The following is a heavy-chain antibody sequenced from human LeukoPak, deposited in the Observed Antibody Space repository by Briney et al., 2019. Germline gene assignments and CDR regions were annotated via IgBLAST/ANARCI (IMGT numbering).Heavy chain of an antibody. CDR2: INPNGGGT. J-gene: IGHJ4*02. Sequence: ASVKVSCKASEYTFTANYIHWVRQAPGQGLEWMGWINPNGGGTHYVQKFQGWVTLTRDTSISTLYMELSSLKSDDTAVYYCARGFGTSWFDYWGQGTLVTVSS. D-gene: IGHD2-2*01. V-gene: IGHV1-2*04. CDR1: EYTFTANY. CDR3: ARGFGTSWFDY.